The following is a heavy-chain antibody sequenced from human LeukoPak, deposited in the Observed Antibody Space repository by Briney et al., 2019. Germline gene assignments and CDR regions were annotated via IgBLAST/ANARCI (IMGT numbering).Heavy chain of an antibody. Sequence: GASVTVSFKASGYTFTSYDINWVRQAAGQGLEWMGWMNPNSGNTGYAQKFQGRVTMTRNTSISTAYMELSSLRYEDTAVYYCARGQLSILEWYYFDYWGQGTLVTVSS. CDR1: GYTFTSYD. J-gene: IGHJ4*02. CDR2: MNPNSGNT. D-gene: IGHD3-3*01. CDR3: ARGQLSILEWYYFDY. V-gene: IGHV1-8*01.